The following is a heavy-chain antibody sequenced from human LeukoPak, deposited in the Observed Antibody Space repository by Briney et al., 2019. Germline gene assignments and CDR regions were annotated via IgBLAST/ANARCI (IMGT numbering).Heavy chain of an antibody. D-gene: IGHD3-10*01. CDR1: GFTFAWFA. CDR3: AKMEGMELHNYCFDS. V-gene: IGHV3-23*01. CDR2: VSGGADGP. Sequence: GGSLRLSCEASGFTFAWFAMNWVRQAPGRGLEWVSTVSGGADGPYYADSVKGRFTISRDNSKNTVYLQMNSLRAEDTAIYFCAKMEGMELHNYCFDSWGQGVLVTVSS. J-gene: IGHJ4*02.